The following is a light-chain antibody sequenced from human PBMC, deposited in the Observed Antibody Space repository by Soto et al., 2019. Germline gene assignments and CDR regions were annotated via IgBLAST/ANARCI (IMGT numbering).Light chain of an antibody. CDR2: DVS. V-gene: IGLV2-11*01. CDR3: CSYAGDYTYV. CDR1: SSDVGGYNY. J-gene: IGLJ1*01. Sequence: QSALTQPPSVSGSPGQSVTISCTGTSSDVGGYNYVSWYQQHPGKAPKVMIYDVSKRPSGVPDRFSGSKSGNTASLTISGLQAEDEADYYCCSYAGDYTYVFGTGTKVTVL.